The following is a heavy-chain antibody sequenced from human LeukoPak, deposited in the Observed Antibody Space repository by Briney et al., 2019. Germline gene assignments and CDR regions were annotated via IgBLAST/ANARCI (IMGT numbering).Heavy chain of an antibody. CDR2: ITSSGNAV. CDR3: AREPTQPLRFGEFHPFDN. CDR1: GFTFSDYY. Sequence: PGGSLRLSCAASGFTFSDYYMTWIRQAPGKGLEYTSYITSSGNAVYYADSVKGRFTISRDNARNSLYLQINSLRAEDTAVYYCAREPTQPLRFGEFHPFDNWGQGILVTVSS. J-gene: IGHJ4*02. V-gene: IGHV3-11*01. D-gene: IGHD3-10*01.